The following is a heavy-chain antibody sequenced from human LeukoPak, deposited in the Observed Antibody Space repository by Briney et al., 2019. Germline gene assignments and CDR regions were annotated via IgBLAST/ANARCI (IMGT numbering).Heavy chain of an antibody. Sequence: GGSLRLSCAASGFTFSSYSMNWVRQAPGKGLERVSSISSSSSYIYYADSVKGRFTISRDNAKNSLYLQMNSLRAEDTAVYFCASTAYCGGDCYYYFDYWGQGTLVTVSS. V-gene: IGHV3-21*01. D-gene: IGHD2-21*02. CDR3: ASTAYCGGDCYYYFDY. CDR1: GFTFSSYS. J-gene: IGHJ4*02. CDR2: ISSSSSYI.